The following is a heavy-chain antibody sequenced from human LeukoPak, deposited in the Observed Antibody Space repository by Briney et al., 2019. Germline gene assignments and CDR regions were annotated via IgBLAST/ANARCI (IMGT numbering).Heavy chain of an antibody. V-gene: IGHV3-23*01. CDR1: GFTFSNYA. CDR3: AKAASGYWYLDL. CDR2: ITGSGGTT. J-gene: IGHJ2*01. Sequence: GGSLRLSCTASGFTFSNYAMNWVRHAPGKGLEWVSAITGSGGTTYYADSMEGRFTISRDNSKNTLYLQMNSLKAEDTAIYFCAKAASGYWYLDLWGRGTLVTVSS. D-gene: IGHD2-15*01.